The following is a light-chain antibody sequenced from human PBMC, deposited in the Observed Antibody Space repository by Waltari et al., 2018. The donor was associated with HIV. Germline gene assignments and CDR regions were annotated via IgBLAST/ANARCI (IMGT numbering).Light chain of an antibody. CDR2: EVT. Sequence: QSALTQPPSASGSPGHSVTISCAGTSSDVGAYNYVSWYQQHPGKAPKLLIYEVTKRPSVVPDRFSGAKSGNAASLTVSGLQTEDEAVCYCSSYAGSNTLIFGGGT. V-gene: IGLV2-8*01. CDR1: SSDVGAYNY. J-gene: IGLJ2*01. CDR3: SSYAGSNTLI.